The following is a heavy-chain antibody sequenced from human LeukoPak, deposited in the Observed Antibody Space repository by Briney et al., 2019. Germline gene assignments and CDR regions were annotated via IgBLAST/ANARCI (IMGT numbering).Heavy chain of an antibody. CDR1: GYTFTDYY. J-gene: IGHJ4*02. D-gene: IGHD2-2*01. V-gene: IGHV1-2*02. Sequence: ASVKVSCKASGYTFTDYYMHWVRQAPGQGFEWMGWINPNDGDTNYAQKFQGRVTMTRDTSISTAHLEVSRLRSDDTAVYYCARANFLYCSSSTCLFDYWGQGTLVTASS. CDR3: ARANFLYCSSSTCLFDY. CDR2: INPNDGDT.